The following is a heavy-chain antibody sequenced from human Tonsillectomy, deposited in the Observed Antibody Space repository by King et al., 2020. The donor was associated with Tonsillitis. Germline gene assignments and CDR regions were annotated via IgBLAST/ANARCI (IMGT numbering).Heavy chain of an antibody. J-gene: IGHJ4*02. CDR1: GFTFSSYG. V-gene: IGHV3-30*03. D-gene: IGHD2-2*03. CDR3: AGVDVAFDY. Sequence: VQLVESGGGVVQPGRSLRLSCAASGFTFSSYGMHWVRQAPGKGLDWVAVISYDGSEKYYADSVKGRFTISRDISKNTLDLQMNTLRAEDTAVYYCAGVDVAFDYWGRGTLVTVSS. CDR2: ISYDGSEK.